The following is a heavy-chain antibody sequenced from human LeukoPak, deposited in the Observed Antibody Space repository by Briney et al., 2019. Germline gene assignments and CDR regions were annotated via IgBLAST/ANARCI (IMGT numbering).Heavy chain of an antibody. CDR1: GGTFSSYA. CDR2: IIPIFGTA. Sequence: SVKVSCKASGGTFSSYAISWVRQAPGQGLEWMGGIIPIFGTANYAQKFQGRVTITADESTSTAYMELSSLRSEDTAVYYCARENLGPFNWFDPWGKGTLVTVSS. V-gene: IGHV1-69*13. CDR3: ARENLGPFNWFDP. J-gene: IGHJ5*02.